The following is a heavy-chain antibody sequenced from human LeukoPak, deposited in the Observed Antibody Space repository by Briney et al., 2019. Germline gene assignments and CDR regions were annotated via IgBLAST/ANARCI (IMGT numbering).Heavy chain of an antibody. Sequence: KESGPTVEKPTQPLTLTCAFSGLSLSTSGVGVGWIRQPPGKALEWLALIYWNDDKRYSTSLKSRLTITKDTSKNQVVLTMTNMDPVDTATYYCAHRLGPVGIEYWGQGTLVTASS. J-gene: IGHJ4*02. V-gene: IGHV2-5*01. CDR1: GLSLSTSGVG. D-gene: IGHD7-27*01. CDR2: IYWNDDK. CDR3: AHRLGPVGIEY.